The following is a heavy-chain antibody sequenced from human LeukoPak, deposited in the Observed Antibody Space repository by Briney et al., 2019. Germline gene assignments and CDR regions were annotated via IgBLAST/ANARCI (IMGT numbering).Heavy chain of an antibody. D-gene: IGHD6-13*01. Sequence: ASVKVSCKASGYTFTSYDINWVRQATGQGLEWMGWMNPNSGNTGYAQKFQGRVTMTRNTSISTAYMELSSLRSEDTAVYYCATTDSGSSSWYDNYYYGMDVWGQGTTATVS. J-gene: IGHJ6*02. CDR2: MNPNSGNT. CDR3: ATTDSGSSSWYDNYYYGMDV. CDR1: GYTFTSYD. V-gene: IGHV1-8*01.